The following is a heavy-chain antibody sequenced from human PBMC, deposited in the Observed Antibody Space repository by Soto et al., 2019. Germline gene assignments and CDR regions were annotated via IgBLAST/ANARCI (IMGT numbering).Heavy chain of an antibody. J-gene: IGHJ6*04. D-gene: IGHD6-13*01. V-gene: IGHV4-59*08. CDR1: GVSISSYY. CDR3: SRRPGIPAGQFYLDV. CDR2: TFYTGNT. Sequence: QVQLQESGPGLVKPSETLSLSCTVSGVSISSYYWNWVRQPPGKGLEWIGQTFYTGNTAYNPSLKSRVTMSVDTSRNQFSLTLSSVTAADTAVYYCSRRPGIPAGQFYLDVWGKGTTVTVSS.